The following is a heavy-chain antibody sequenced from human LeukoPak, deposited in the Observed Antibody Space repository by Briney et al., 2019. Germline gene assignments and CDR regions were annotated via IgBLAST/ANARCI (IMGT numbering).Heavy chain of an antibody. CDR3: ARDRGRGKSWFDP. Sequence: PSETLSLTCAVYGGSFSGYYWSWIRQPPGKGLEWIGEINHSGSTNYNPSLKSRVTISVDTSKNQFSLKLSSVTAADTAVYYCARDRGRGKSWFDPWGRGTLVTVSS. V-gene: IGHV4-34*01. CDR2: INHSGST. J-gene: IGHJ5*02. CDR1: GGSFSGYY. D-gene: IGHD3-16*01.